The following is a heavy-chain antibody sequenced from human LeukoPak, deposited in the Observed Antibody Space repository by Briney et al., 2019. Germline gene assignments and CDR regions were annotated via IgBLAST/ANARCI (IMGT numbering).Heavy chain of an antibody. J-gene: IGHJ4*02. CDR3: AKVAYDSYGHYYHDYFDY. Sequence: GGSLRLSCAASGFSFSAYAMTWVRQAPGQGLEWVSSISGRDDRTYYADSAQGRFTISRDNSKNTLYLQMNSLRAEDTALYYCAKVAYDSYGHYYHDYFDYWGQGTLVTVSS. D-gene: IGHD3-22*01. V-gene: IGHV3-23*01. CDR1: GFSFSAYA. CDR2: ISGRDDRT.